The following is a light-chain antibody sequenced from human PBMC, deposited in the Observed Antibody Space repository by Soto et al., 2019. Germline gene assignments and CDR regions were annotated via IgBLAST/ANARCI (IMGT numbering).Light chain of an antibody. V-gene: IGKV3-11*01. CDR2: DAS. Sequence: EIVLKQSPATLSLFQGERATLSCRASQSVSSYLAWYQQKPGQAPRLLIYDASNRATGIPARFSGSGSGTDFTLTISSLEPEDFAVYYCQQRSNWPPTFGQGTLLEI. J-gene: IGKJ5*01. CDR3: QQRSNWPPT. CDR1: QSVSSY.